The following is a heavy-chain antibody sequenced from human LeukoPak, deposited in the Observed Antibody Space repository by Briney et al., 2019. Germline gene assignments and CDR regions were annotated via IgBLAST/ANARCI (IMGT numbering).Heavy chain of an antibody. CDR2: INHSGST. CDR1: GGSFSGYY. CDR3: ARTYYYDSRGGFDI. D-gene: IGHD3-22*01. Sequence: PSETLSLTCAVYGGSFSGYYWSWIRQPPGKGLEWIGEINHSGSTNYNPSLKSRVTISVDTSKNQFSLKLSSVTAADTAVYYCARTYYYDSRGGFDIWGQGTMVTVSS. V-gene: IGHV4-34*01. J-gene: IGHJ3*02.